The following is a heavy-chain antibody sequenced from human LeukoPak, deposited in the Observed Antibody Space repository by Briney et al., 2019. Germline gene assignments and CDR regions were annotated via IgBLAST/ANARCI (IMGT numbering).Heavy chain of an antibody. CDR1: GFTFSGHA. CDR2: IWYDGSNK. J-gene: IGHJ4*02. D-gene: IGHD2-2*01. Sequence: GGSLRLSCAASGFTFSGHAMHWVRQAPGKGLEWVAVIWYDGSNKYYADSVKGRFTISRDNSKNTLYLQMNSLRAEDTAVYYGYCSSTSCSGDWGQGTLVTVSS. CDR3: YCSSTSCSGD. V-gene: IGHV3-30*02.